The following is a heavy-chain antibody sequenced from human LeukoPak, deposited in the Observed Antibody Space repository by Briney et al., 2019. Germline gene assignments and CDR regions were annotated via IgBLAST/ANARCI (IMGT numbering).Heavy chain of an antibody. J-gene: IGHJ4*02. CDR2: INHSGST. CDR3: ARGRIVVVPAAMRYFDY. CDR1: GESFSGYY. Sequence: SETLSLTCAVYGESFSGYYWSWIRQPPGEGLEWIGEINHSGSTNYNPSLKSRVTISVDTSKNQFSLKLSSVTAADTAVYYCARGRIVVVPAAMRYFDYWGQGTLVTVSS. V-gene: IGHV4-34*01. D-gene: IGHD2-2*01.